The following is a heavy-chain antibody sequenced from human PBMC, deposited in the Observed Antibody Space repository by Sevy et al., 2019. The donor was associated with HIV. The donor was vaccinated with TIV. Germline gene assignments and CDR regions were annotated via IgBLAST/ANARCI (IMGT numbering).Heavy chain of an antibody. Sequence: GGSLRLSCAASGFTFDDYGVSWVRQAPGKGLEWVSGINWNGGSISYADSVRGRFTISRDNAKNSLYLQMNSLRAEDTAFYYCARSGDDSSGFYYWWFDPWGQGTLVTVSS. D-gene: IGHD3-22*01. CDR2: INWNGGSI. V-gene: IGHV3-20*04. CDR3: ARSGDDSSGFYYWWFDP. J-gene: IGHJ5*02. CDR1: GFTFDDYG.